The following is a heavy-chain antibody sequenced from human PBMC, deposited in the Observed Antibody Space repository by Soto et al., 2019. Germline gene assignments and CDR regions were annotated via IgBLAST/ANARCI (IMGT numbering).Heavy chain of an antibody. D-gene: IGHD6-6*01. CDR2: INHSGST. V-gene: IGHV4-34*01. CDR1: CGSFSNYY. J-gene: IGHJ4*02. CDR3: ARTSRFDC. Sequence: QVQLQQWGAGLLKPSETLSLTCAVYCGSFSNYYWSWIRQPPGKGLEWIGEINHSGSTNYNPSLKSRVTMSVDTSQNQFSLKLSSVTAADTAVYYCARTSRFDCWGQGTLVTVSS.